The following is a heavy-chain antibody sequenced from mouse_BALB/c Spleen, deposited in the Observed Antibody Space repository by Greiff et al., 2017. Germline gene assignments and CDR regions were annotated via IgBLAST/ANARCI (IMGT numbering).Heavy chain of an antibody. Sequence: EVQLQESGGGLVQPGGSMKLSCVASGFTFSNYWMNWVRQSPEKGLEWVAEIRLKSNNFATHYAESVKGRFTISRDDSKSSVYLQMNNLRAEDTGIYYCTRRRYDAMDYWGQGTSVTVSS. CDR2: IRLKSNNFAT. CDR1: GFTFSNYW. J-gene: IGHJ4*01. CDR3: TRRRYDAMDY. V-gene: IGHV6-6*02.